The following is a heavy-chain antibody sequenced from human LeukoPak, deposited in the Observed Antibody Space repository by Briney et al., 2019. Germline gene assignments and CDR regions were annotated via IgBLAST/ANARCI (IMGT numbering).Heavy chain of an antibody. V-gene: IGHV1-24*01. CDR1: GYTLTELS. CDR2: FVPEDGET. Sequence: ASVKVSCKVSGYTLTELSMHWVRQAPGKGLEWMGGFVPEDGETIYAQKFQGRVTMTEDTSTDTAYMELSSLRSEDTAVYYCTAAGTGYYGMDVWGKGTTVTVSS. CDR3: TAAGTGYYGMDV. D-gene: IGHD6-13*01. J-gene: IGHJ6*04.